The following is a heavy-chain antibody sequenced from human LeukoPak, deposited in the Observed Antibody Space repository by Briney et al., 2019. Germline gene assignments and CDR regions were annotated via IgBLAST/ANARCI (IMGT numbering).Heavy chain of an antibody. J-gene: IGHJ4*02. CDR3: ARRNWNSGYYLDL. V-gene: IGHV5-51*01. CDR2: IYPADSDT. D-gene: IGHD3-22*01. CDR1: GYNFIHYW. Sequence: GESLKISCEASGYNFIHYWIGWVRQVPGKGLEWIGIIYPADSDTKYSPSFHGQVTISADKSTSTAYLQLVNLKPSDTAIYYCARRNWNSGYYLDLWGQGTPVTVSS.